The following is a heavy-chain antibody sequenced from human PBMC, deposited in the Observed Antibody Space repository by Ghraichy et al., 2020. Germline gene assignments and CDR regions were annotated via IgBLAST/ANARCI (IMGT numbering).Heavy chain of an antibody. CDR3: AKEGVTPYFYY. J-gene: IGHJ4*02. D-gene: IGHD4-23*01. V-gene: IGHV3-23*01. CDR1: GFAFSSYA. Sequence: GGSLRLSCAASGFAFSSYAMSWVRQAPGKGLEWVSAISPDGGSTWYADSVKGRFTFSRDNSKNTLSLQLNSLRAEDTAAYYCAKEGVTPYFYYWGRKTLVTVSS. CDR2: ISPDGGST.